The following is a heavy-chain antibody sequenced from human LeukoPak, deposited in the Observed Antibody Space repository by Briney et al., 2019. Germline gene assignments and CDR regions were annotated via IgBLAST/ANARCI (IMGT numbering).Heavy chain of an antibody. J-gene: IGHJ5*02. Sequence: GASVKVSCKASGYTFTGYYMHWVRQAPGQGLEWMGWINPNSGGTNYAQKFQGRVTMTRDTSISTAYMELSRLRSDDTAVYYCARDGVFWWELLKDVLSGNWFDPWGQGTLVTVSS. V-gene: IGHV1-2*02. CDR2: INPNSGGT. CDR1: GYTFTGYY. D-gene: IGHD1-26*01. CDR3: ARDGVFWWELLKDVLSGNWFDP.